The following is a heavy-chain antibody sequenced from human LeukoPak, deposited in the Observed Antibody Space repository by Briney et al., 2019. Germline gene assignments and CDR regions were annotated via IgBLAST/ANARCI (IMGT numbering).Heavy chain of an antibody. V-gene: IGHV1-18*01. CDR1: GYTFTSYG. CDR3: ARDTYYYGSGSYIDY. Sequence: ASVKVSCKASGYTFTSYGISWVRQAPGQGLEWMGWNSAYNGNTNYAQKLQGRVTMTTDTSTSTAYMELRSLRSDDTAVYYCARDTYYYGSGSYIDYWGQGTLVTVSS. D-gene: IGHD3-10*01. CDR2: NSAYNGNT. J-gene: IGHJ4*02.